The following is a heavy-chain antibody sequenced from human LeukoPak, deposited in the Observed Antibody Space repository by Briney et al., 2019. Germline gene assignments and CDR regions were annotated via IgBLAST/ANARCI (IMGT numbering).Heavy chain of an antibody. CDR2: IRYDSTDK. CDR3: ARRSGIAVAGAFDY. D-gene: IGHD6-19*01. V-gene: IGHV3-30*02. CDR1: DFTFSIYG. Sequence: GGSLRLSCAASDFTFSIYGMHWVRQAPGKGLEWVAFIRYDSTDKFYADSVKGRFTISRDSSKNTLFLQMNSLRAEDTAVYYCARRSGIAVAGAFDYWGQGTLVTVSS. J-gene: IGHJ4*02.